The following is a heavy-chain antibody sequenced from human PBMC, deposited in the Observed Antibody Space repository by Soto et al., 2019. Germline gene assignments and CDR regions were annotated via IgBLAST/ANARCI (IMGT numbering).Heavy chain of an antibody. V-gene: IGHV4-59*11. J-gene: IGHJ6*02. CDR2: IYYRGST. CDR3: ARQQLLPFYYYYGMDG. CDR1: GYSLRGHY. D-gene: IGHD6-13*01. Sequence: SVILSLSYPVSGYSLRGHYWIWLRPDPGKGLEYIGYIYYRGSTNYNPSLKSRVTMSVDTSKNQFSLKVNSVTAADTAVYFCARQQLLPFYYYYGMDGWGQGNTVTVS.